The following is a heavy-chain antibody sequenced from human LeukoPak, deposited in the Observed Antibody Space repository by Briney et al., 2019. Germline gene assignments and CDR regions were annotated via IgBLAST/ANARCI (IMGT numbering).Heavy chain of an antibody. J-gene: IGHJ4*02. CDR2: ISASGST. CDR1: GASISTYY. V-gene: IGHV4-4*07. Sequence: SETLSLTCTVSGASISTYYWSWIRHRAGKGLEWIGRISASGSTNYNPSPQSRVTISVDNSNNQFSLRLSPATAADTAAYYCARDRGVTVPGRRLDCWGEGTLVTVSS. CDR3: ARDRGVTVPGRRLDC. D-gene: IGHD6-19*01.